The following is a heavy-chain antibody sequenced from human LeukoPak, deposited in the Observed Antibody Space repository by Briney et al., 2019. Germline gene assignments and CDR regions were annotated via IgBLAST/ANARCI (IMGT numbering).Heavy chain of an antibody. V-gene: IGHV1-46*01. CDR3: ARGPGGYYDSSGYSGY. J-gene: IGHJ4*02. CDR1: GYTFTSYY. Sequence: ASVKASCKASGYTFTSYYMHWVRQAPGQGLEWMGIINPSGGSTSYAQKFQGRVTMTRDTSTSTVYMELSSLRSEDTAVYYCARGPGGYYDSSGYSGYWGQGTLVTVSS. D-gene: IGHD3-22*01. CDR2: INPSGGST.